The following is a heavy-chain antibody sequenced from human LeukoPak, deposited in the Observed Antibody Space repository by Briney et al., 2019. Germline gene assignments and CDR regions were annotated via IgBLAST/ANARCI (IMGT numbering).Heavy chain of an antibody. Sequence: ASVKVSCKASGYTFTGYYMHWVRQAPGQGLEWMGWINPNSGGTNYAQKFQGRVTMTEDTSTDTAYLELSSLRSEDTAVYYCATDPVGYCSSDSCYSVDYWGQGTLVTVSS. D-gene: IGHD2-2*01. CDR2: INPNSGGT. J-gene: IGHJ4*02. V-gene: IGHV1-2*02. CDR3: ATDPVGYCSSDSCYSVDY. CDR1: GYTFTGYY.